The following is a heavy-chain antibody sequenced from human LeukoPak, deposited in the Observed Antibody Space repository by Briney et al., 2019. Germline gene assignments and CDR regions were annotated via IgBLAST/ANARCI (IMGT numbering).Heavy chain of an antibody. V-gene: IGHV3-43*02. J-gene: IGHJ4*02. Sequence: GGSLRLSCAASGFTFDDYAMHWVRQAPGKGLEWVSLISGDGGSTYYADSVKGRFTISRDNSKNSLYLQMNSLRTEDTALYYCAKEEKDSSGYSPLDYWGQGTLVTVSS. CDR1: GFTFDDYA. D-gene: IGHD3-22*01. CDR2: ISGDGGST. CDR3: AKEEKDSSGYSPLDY.